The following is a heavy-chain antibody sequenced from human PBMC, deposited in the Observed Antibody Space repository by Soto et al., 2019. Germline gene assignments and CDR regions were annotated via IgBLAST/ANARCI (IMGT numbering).Heavy chain of an antibody. J-gene: IGHJ4*02. D-gene: IGHD2-15*01. CDR3: AMVAATRVYFDY. CDR1: GYTFSSYG. Sequence: ASVKVSCKASGYTFSSYGISWVRQAPGQGLEWMGWISAYNGNTNYAQKLQGRVTMTTDTSTSTVYMELSSLRSEDTAVYYCAMVAATRVYFDYWGQGTLVTVSS. CDR2: ISAYNGNT. V-gene: IGHV1-18*01.